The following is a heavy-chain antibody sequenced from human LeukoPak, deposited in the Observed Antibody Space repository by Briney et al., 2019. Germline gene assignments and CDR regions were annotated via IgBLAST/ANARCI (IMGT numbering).Heavy chain of an antibody. D-gene: IGHD3-10*02. V-gene: IGHV3-23*01. CDR1: GFTFTNYA. CDR2: ISGSGGNT. J-gene: IGHJ6*04. Sequence: GGSLRLSCAASGFTFTNYAMSWVRQAPGKGLEWVSAISGSGGNTYYADSVKGRFTISRDNSRNTLYLQMNSLRAEDTAVYYCAELGITMIGGVWGKGTTVTICS. CDR3: AELGITMIGGV.